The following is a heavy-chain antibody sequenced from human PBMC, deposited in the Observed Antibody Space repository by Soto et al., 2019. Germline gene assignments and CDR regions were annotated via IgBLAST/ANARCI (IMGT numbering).Heavy chain of an antibody. CDR1: GFTFSSYG. D-gene: IGHD6-19*01. V-gene: IGHV3-30*18. Sequence: QVQLVESGGGVVQPGRSLRLSCAASGFTFSSYGMHWVRQAPGKGLEWVAVISYDGSNKYYADSVKGRFTISRDNSKNTLYRKMKSLRAEDTAVYYWAKGQVAGADQRGGGDYGGQGPLFTVSS. CDR3: AKGQVAGADQRGGGDY. J-gene: IGHJ4*02. CDR2: ISYDGSNK.